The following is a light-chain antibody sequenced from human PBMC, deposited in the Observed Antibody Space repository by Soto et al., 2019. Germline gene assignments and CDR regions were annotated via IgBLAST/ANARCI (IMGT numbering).Light chain of an antibody. CDR1: QGISSY. J-gene: IGKJ1*01. Sequence: IQLTQSPSSLSASVGDRVTITCRASQGISSYLAWYQQKPGKAPKLLIYAASTLQSGVPSRVSGSGSGTDFTLTISSLQPEDFATYYCQQLNSYPRTFGQGTRWIS. CDR3: QQLNSYPRT. CDR2: AAS. V-gene: IGKV1-9*01.